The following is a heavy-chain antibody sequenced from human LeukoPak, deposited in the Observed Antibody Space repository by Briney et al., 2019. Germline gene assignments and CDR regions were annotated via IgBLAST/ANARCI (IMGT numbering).Heavy chain of an antibody. CDR1: GFTFSSYS. CDR3: VRVKNGNAKDFDH. CDR2: ISTSSSYI. D-gene: IGHD2-8*01. Sequence: GGSLRLSCAASGFTFSSYSVNWVRQAPGKGLEWVSSISTSSSYIYYIDSVKGRFTISRDNAKRSLYLQMNSLRAEDTAVYYCVRVKNGNAKDFDHWGQGTLVTVSS. V-gene: IGHV3-21*01. J-gene: IGHJ4*02.